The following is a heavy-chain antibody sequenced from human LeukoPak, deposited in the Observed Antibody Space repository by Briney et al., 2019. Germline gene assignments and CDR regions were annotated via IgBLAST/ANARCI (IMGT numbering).Heavy chain of an antibody. Sequence: GGSLRLSCAASGFTFSNAWMSWVRQAPGKGLEWVSGISDSGDTIYYADSVKGRFTISRDNSKNTLYLQMNSLRAEDAAVYFCAKAPVTSCRGAYCYPFDSWGQGTLVTVSS. CDR1: GFTFSNAW. D-gene: IGHD2-21*01. V-gene: IGHV3-23*01. CDR3: AKAPVTSCRGAYCYPFDS. CDR2: ISDSGDTI. J-gene: IGHJ4*02.